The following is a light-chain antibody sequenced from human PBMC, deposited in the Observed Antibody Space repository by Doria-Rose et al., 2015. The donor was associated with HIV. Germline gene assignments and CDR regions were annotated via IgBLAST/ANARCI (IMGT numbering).Light chain of an antibody. CDR1: QSVSTD. CDR3: HQYNNWPT. V-gene: IGKV3-15*01. CDR2: VAS. J-gene: IGKJ5*01. Sequence: TQSPETLSVSPGESATLSCRASQSVSTDLAWYQHKPGQAPRHLIWVASTRATGIPARFSGSGSGTEFTLTISSLQSEDFAIYFCHQYNNWPTFGQGTRLDIK.